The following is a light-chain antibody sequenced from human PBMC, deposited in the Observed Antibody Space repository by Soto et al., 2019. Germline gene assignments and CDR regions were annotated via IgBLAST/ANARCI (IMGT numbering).Light chain of an antibody. CDR2: SNY. J-gene: IGLJ1*01. CDR3: AAWDAILNGYV. V-gene: IGLV1-44*01. Sequence: QSVLTQPPSASGTPGQRVTISCSGSSSNIESNTVTWYQQLPGTAPKLVIYSNYDRPSGVPDRFSGSTSGTSASLVIRGLQSADEPDYYCAAWDAILNGYVFGGGTKVTV. CDR1: SSNIESNT.